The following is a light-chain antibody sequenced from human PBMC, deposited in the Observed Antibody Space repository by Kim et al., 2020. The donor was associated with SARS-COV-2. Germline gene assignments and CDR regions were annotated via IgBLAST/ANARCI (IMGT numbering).Light chain of an antibody. J-gene: IGLJ3*02. CDR2: VEKDGSH. V-gene: IGLV4-69*01. CDR3: QTWGTGFVV. Sequence: ASVKLTCNINSEHSKNAIAWHQQRPEKGPRYLMKVEKDGSHTKGDEVPDRFSGSSSGAERYLTISGLQFEDEAAYYCQTWGTGFVVFGGGTQLTVL. CDR1: SEHSKNA.